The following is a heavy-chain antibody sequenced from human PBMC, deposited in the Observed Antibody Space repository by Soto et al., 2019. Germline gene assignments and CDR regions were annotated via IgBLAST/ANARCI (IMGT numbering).Heavy chain of an antibody. D-gene: IGHD4-17*01. CDR3: ARPAFGDYWYFDV. CDR1: GGTFSSHT. J-gene: IGHJ2*01. V-gene: IGHV1-69*08. Sequence: QDQLVQSGAEVKKPGSSVKVSCKASGGTFSSHTFSWVRQAPGQGLEWMGRIIPALGTATYAQKFQGRVTSTADESATTVYMQLNSLRSEDTAVYYCARPAFGDYWYFDVWGRGTLVTVSS. CDR2: IIPALGTA.